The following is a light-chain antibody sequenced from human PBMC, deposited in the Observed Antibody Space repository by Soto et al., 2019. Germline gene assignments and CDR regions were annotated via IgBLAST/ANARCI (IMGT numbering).Light chain of an antibody. J-gene: IGKJ3*01. CDR3: QQFGSSPGFT. Sequence: EIVLTQSPGTLSLSPGERATLSCRASQNINSRYLAWYQQKPGQAPRLLIYGTSSRATGIPDRFSGSGSGKDFTLTNSRLEAEDFAVYYCQQFGSSPGFTFGPGTKVDIK. CDR2: GTS. CDR1: QNINSRY. V-gene: IGKV3-20*01.